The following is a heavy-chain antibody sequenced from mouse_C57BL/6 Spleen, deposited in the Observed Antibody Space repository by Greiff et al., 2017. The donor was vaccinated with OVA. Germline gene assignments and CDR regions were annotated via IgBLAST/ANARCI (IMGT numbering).Heavy chain of an antibody. J-gene: IGHJ1*03. V-gene: IGHV5-4*01. CDR1: GFTFSSYA. Sequence: EVQRVESGGGLVKPGGSLKLSCAASGFTFSSYAMSWVRQTPEKRLEWVATISDGGSYTYYPDNVKGRFTISRDNAKNNLYLQMSHLKSEDTAMYYCARVYYDYDERYFDVWGTGTTVTVSS. D-gene: IGHD2-4*01. CDR2: ISDGGSYT. CDR3: ARVYYDYDERYFDV.